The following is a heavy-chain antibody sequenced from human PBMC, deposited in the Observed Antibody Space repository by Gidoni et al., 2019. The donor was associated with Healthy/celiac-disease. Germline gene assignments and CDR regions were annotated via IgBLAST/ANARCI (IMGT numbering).Heavy chain of an antibody. J-gene: IGHJ5*02. CDR1: GVTFRSDG. CDR2: IWYDGSNK. Sequence: QVQLVESGGGVVQPGRSLRLSCAASGVTFRSDGMHWVRQAPGKGLEWVAVIWYDGSNKYYADSVKGRFTISRDNSKNTLYLQMNSLRAEDTAVYYCARDRDDFWSGYPEWFDPWGQGTLVTVSS. CDR3: ARDRDDFWSGYPEWFDP. V-gene: IGHV3-33*01. D-gene: IGHD3-3*01.